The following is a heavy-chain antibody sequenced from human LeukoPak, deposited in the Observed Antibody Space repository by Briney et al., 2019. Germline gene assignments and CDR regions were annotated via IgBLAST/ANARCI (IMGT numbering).Heavy chain of an antibody. Sequence: GGSLRLSCAASGFTFSIYSMSWVRQAPGKGLEWVANINEDGSEKNYVDSVKGRFTISRDNAKNSLYLEMNSLTAEDAAVYYCANYYDSSGYYALDMWGQGTMVTVSP. V-gene: IGHV3-7*01. CDR3: ANYYDSSGYYALDM. CDR1: GFTFSIYS. J-gene: IGHJ3*02. CDR2: INEDGSEK. D-gene: IGHD3-22*01.